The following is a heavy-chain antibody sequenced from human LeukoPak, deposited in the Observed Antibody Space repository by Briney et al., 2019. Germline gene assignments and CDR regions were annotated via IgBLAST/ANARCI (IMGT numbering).Heavy chain of an antibody. J-gene: IGHJ1*01. CDR2: IKSDGST. CDR3: ARAPSEIGGYYPEYFQH. CDR1: GFTFSTYW. Sequence: GGSLTLSCAASGFTFSTYWMHWVRQAPGKGLVWVSRIKSDGSTNYADSVKGRFTISRDNANNTLSLQMNSLRPEDTGVYYCARAPSEIGGYYPEYFQHWGQGTLVTVSS. D-gene: IGHD3-22*01. V-gene: IGHV3-74*01.